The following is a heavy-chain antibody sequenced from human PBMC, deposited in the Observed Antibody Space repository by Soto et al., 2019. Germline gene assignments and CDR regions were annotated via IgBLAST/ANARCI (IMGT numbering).Heavy chain of an antibody. CDR1: GFTFSSYA. CDR3: AREDFGEKWGYYYYGMDV. D-gene: IGHD4-17*01. J-gene: IGHJ6*02. V-gene: IGHV3-30-3*01. CDR2: ISYDGSNK. Sequence: QVQLVESGGGVVQPGRSLRLSCAASGFTFSSYAMHWVRQAPGKGLEWVAVISYDGSNKYYADSVKGRFTISRDNSKNTLYLQMNSLRAEDTAVYYCAREDFGEKWGYYYYGMDVWGQGTTVTVSS.